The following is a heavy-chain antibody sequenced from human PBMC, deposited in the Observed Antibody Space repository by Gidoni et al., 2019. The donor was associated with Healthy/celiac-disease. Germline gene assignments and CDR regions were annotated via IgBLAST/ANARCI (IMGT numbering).Heavy chain of an antibody. CDR1: GATFSSYA. D-gene: IGHD3-22*01. Sequence: QVQLVQSGAEVKKPGSSVKVSCQASGATFSSYAISWVRQAPGQGLEWMGGIIPIVGTANYAQKFQGRVTITADESTSTAYMELSSLRSEDTAVYYCARAYDSSGYYVEEAFDYWGQGTLVTVSS. CDR2: IIPIVGTA. V-gene: IGHV1-69*01. J-gene: IGHJ4*02. CDR3: ARAYDSSGYYVEEAFDY.